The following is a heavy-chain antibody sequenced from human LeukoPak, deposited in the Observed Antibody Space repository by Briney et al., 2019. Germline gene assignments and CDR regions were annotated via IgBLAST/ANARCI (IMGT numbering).Heavy chain of an antibody. Sequence: GGSLRLSCAASRFTFSSYSMNWVRQAPGKGLEWVSSISSSGSYIYYADSVKGRFTISRDHAKNSLYLQMNSLRAEDTAVYYCARGGDISGFYYDYWGQGTLVTVSS. V-gene: IGHV3-21*01. J-gene: IGHJ4*02. CDR1: RFTFSSYS. D-gene: IGHD3-22*01. CDR3: ARGGDISGFYYDY. CDR2: ISSSGSYI.